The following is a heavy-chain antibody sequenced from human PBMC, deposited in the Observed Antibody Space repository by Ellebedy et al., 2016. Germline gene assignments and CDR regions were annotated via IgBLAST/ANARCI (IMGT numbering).Heavy chain of an antibody. CDR1: GFTFSSYW. CDR3: AKDMYPYTELFDQ. CDR2: INSDGSNT. D-gene: IGHD3-16*01. J-gene: IGHJ4*02. Sequence: GGSLRLSXAASGFTFSSYWMEWVRQAPGKGLVWVSRINSDGSNTDYADSVKGRFTISRDNAKNTLYLQLNSLRVEDTAVYYCAKDMYPYTELFDQWGQGALVTVSS. V-gene: IGHV3-74*01.